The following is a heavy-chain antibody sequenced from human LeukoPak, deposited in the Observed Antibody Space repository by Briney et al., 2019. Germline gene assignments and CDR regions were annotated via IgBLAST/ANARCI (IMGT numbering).Heavy chain of an antibody. J-gene: IGHJ5*02. CDR1: GFTFSSYG. CDR2: IWYDGSNK. V-gene: IGHV3-33*01. D-gene: IGHD2-2*01. Sequence: GGSLRLSCAASGFTFSSYGMHWVRQAPGKGLEWVAVIWYDGSNKYYADSVKGRFTISRDNSKNTLYLQMNSLRAEDTAVYYCARDHSRYCSSTSCYYWFDPWGQGTLVTVSS. CDR3: ARDHSRYCSSTSCYYWFDP.